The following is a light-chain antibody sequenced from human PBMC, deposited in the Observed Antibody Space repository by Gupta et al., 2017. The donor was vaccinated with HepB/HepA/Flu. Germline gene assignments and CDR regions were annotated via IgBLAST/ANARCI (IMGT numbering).Light chain of an antibody. CDR3: REWVRSPSV. Sequence: SYELTQPPSVSVSPGQTASINCSGDKLGDKYACWYQQKPGPSLVLGSYQDSKRPSGIPERVSGSNSATTVTMNSSGTQAVEDSSSSSREWVRSPSVFGGGTKVNVL. CDR1: KLGDKY. J-gene: IGLJ1*01. CDR2: QDS. V-gene: IGLV3-1*01.